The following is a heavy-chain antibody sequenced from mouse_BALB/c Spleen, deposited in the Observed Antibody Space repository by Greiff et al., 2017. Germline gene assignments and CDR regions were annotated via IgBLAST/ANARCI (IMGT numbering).Heavy chain of an antibody. CDR3: ARGAQFAY. J-gene: IGHJ3*01. D-gene: IGHD1-3*01. CDR2: IDPETGGT. V-gene: IGHV1-15*01. CDR1: GYTFTDYE. Sequence: QVQLLQSGAELVRPGASVTLSCKASGYTFTDYEMHWVKQTPVHGLEWIGAIDPETGGTAYNQKFKGKATLTADKSSSTAYMELRSLTSEDSAVYYCARGAQFAYWGQGTLVTVSA.